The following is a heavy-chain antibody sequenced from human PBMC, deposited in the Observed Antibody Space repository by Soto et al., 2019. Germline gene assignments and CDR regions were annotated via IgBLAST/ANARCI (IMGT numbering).Heavy chain of an antibody. V-gene: IGHV3-15*07. CDR3: TTDGREGYSGYDYYYYGMDV. CDR1: GFTFSNAW. D-gene: IGHD5-12*01. CDR2: IKSKTDGGTT. J-gene: IGHJ6*02. Sequence: PGGSLRLSCAASGFTFSNAWMNWVRQAPGKGLEWVGRIKSKTDGGTTDYAAPVKGRFTISRDDSKNTLYLQMNSLKTEDTAVYYCTTDGREGYSGYDYYYYGMDVWGQGTTVTVSS.